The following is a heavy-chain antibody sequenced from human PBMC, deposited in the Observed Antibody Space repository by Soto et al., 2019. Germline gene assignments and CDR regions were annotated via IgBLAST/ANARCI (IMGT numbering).Heavy chain of an antibody. CDR2: IKQDGSEK. Sequence: GGSLRLSCAASGFTFSSYWMSWVRQAPGKGLEWVANIKQDGSEKYYVDSVKGRFTISRDNAKNSLYLQMNSLRAEDTAVYYCARGGEGSTSHNDYYYYYYMDVWGKGTTVTVSS. CDR3: ARGGEGSTSHNDYYYYYYMDV. V-gene: IGHV3-7*01. J-gene: IGHJ6*03. D-gene: IGHD2-2*01. CDR1: GFTFSSYW.